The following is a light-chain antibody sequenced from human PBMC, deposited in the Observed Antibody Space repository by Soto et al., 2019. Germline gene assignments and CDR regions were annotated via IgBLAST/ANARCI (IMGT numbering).Light chain of an antibody. J-gene: IGLJ2*01. CDR1: SSNIGENT. CDR2: SNN. Sequence: QAVVTQPPSASGTPGQRVTISCSGSSSNIGENTVNWYHQVPGSAPKLLIYSNNQRPSGVPDRFSGSKSGTSASLAISGLQSEDEANYYCAAWDDSLRNVLFGGGTKLTVL. V-gene: IGLV1-44*01. CDR3: AAWDDSLRNVL.